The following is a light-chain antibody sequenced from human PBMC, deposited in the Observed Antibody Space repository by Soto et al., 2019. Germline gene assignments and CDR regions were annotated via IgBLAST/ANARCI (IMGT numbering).Light chain of an antibody. V-gene: IGKV1-33*01. Sequence: DIQMTQSPSSLSASVGDRVTITCQASQDIANHLSWYQQKPGKAPKLLIYDASKLEGGVPSRFSGGGSGPALTFPMSSLQPDDTATYYCQQYHNLPLTFGGGTKVEIK. J-gene: IGKJ4*01. CDR3: QQYHNLPLT. CDR1: QDIANH. CDR2: DAS.